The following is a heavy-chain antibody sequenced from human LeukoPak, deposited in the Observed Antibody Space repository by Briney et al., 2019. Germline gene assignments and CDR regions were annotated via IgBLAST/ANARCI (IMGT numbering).Heavy chain of an antibody. CDR3: ARDPGAPFDY. V-gene: IGHV1-18*01. CDR1: GYTFTSYG. Sequence: EASVKVFFKASGYTFTSYGISWVRQAPGQGLEWMGWISAYNGNTNYAQKLQGRVTMTTDTSTSTAYMELRSLRSDDTAVYYCARDPGAPFDYWGQGTLVTVSS. J-gene: IGHJ4*02. CDR2: ISAYNGNT.